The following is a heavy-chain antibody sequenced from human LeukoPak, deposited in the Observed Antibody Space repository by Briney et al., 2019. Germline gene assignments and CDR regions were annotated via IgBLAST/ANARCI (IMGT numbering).Heavy chain of an antibody. V-gene: IGHV4-4*07. D-gene: IGHD3-9*01. CDR3: TIVCYDTWTDFSSFYY. Sequence: SQTLSLTCTVAAGSVSSYYRSWIRHPAGEGLEWIGRFFISGKTPTNPPLKSRVPMSEATSKNHFSLKRNSVTPADTAVFYCTIVCYDTWTDFSSFYYYGRGILITVS. CDR2: FFISGKT. J-gene: IGHJ4*02. CDR1: AGSVSSYY.